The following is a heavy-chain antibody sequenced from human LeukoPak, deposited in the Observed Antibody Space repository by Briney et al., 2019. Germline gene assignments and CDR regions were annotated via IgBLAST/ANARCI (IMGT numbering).Heavy chain of an antibody. CDR3: ARGGYYDSSGYDY. D-gene: IGHD3-22*01. V-gene: IGHV3-30*02. CDR1: GFSFSHYG. J-gene: IGHJ4*02. CDR2: IQYDGIKK. Sequence: GGSLKLSCATSGFSFSHYGMHWVRQAPGKGLEWVAFIQYDGIKKYYVDSVKGRFTISRDNAKNSLYLQMNSLRAEDTAVYYCARGGYYDSSGYDYWGQGTLVTVSS.